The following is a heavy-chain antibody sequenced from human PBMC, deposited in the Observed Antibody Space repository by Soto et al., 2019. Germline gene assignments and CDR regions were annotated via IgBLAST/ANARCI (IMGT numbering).Heavy chain of an antibody. CDR1: FSSISSYY. D-gene: IGHD4-17*01. CDR3: ARGTTVTTTSYD. J-gene: IGHJ4*02. V-gene: IGHV4-59*01. CDR2: IYYSGST. Sequence: PSQTLSLTFTFSFSSISSYYWSWIRQPPLKGLEWIGYIYYSGSTNYNPSLKSRVTISVDTSKNQFSLKLSSVTAADTAVYVCARGTTVTTTSYDWGQGTLVPVSS.